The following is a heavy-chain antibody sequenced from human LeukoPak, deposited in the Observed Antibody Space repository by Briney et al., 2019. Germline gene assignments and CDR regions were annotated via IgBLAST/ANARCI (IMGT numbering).Heavy chain of an antibody. CDR3: ARGWYFDY. CDR1: GGSISSSSYY. V-gene: IGHV4-39*01. D-gene: IGHD5-24*01. J-gene: IGHJ4*02. Sequence: PSETLSLTCTVSGGSISSSSYYWGWIRQPPGKGLEWIGRIYYSGGTYYNPSLKSRVTISVDTSKNQFSLKLSSVTAADTAVYYCARGWYFDYWGQGTLVTVSS. CDR2: IYYSGGT.